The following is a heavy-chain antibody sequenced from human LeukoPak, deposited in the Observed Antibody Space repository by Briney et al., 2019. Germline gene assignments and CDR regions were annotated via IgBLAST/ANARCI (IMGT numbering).Heavy chain of an antibody. D-gene: IGHD3-22*01. V-gene: IGHV3-7*04. CDR2: LNKDGDEY. J-gene: IGHJ3*02. Sequence: PGGSLRLSCVASGFSISDYWMGWVRQAPGEGLEWVGNLNKDGDEYYYVESVKGRFTISRDNSRNTLYLQMNSLRAEDTAVYYCARGAYYYDSSGYYYRGAFDIWGQGTMVTVSS. CDR3: ARGAYYYDSSGYYYRGAFDI. CDR1: GFSISDYW.